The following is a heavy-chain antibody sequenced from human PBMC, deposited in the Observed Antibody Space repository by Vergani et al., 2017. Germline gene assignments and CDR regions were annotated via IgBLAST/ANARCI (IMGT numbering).Heavy chain of an antibody. Sequence: QVQLAESGGGRVQPGRSLRLSCAASGFSFSSHAIHWVRQAPGKGLEWVAYVLFDGSNEYYADSVKGRFIVSRYNSNDALYLQMNSLRTDDTAVYYCARDLAYCHEGSCALWGQGSVVTVSS. CDR2: VLFDGSNE. V-gene: IGHV3-30*03. CDR1: GFSFSSHA. CDR3: ARDLAYCHEGSCAL. D-gene: IGHD2-15*01. J-gene: IGHJ4*02.